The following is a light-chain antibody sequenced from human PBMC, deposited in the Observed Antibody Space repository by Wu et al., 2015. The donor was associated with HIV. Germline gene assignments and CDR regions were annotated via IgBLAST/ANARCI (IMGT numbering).Light chain of an antibody. CDR2: GAS. CDR3: QQYNNWPPT. J-gene: IGKJ3*01. V-gene: IGKV3-15*01. Sequence: EIVMTQSPATLSVSPGERATLSCRASQSVSNNLAWYQQIPGQPPRLLIYGASTRATGVPARFSGSGSGTEFTLTISSLQSEDFAIHFCQQYNNWPPTFDPGTKVDIK. CDR1: QSVSNN.